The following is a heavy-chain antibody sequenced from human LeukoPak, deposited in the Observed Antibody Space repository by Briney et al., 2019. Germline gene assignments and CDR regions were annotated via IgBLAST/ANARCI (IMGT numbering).Heavy chain of an antibody. CDR1: GFTFSNYA. Sequence: PGGSLILSCAASGFTFSNYAMSWVRQAPGKGLEWVSGISGGGGSTYYADSVKGRFTISRDNSKNTLDLQMNSLRAGDSAIYYCAKGISTPDYWGQGTLVTVSS. V-gene: IGHV3-23*01. D-gene: IGHD2-2*01. J-gene: IGHJ4*02. CDR3: AKGISTPDY. CDR2: ISGGGGST.